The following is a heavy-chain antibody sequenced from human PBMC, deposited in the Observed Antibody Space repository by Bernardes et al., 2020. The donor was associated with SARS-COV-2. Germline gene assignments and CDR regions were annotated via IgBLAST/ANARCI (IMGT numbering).Heavy chain of an antibody. V-gene: IGHV1-24*01. CDR2: FDPEDGDT. J-gene: IGHJ6*02. CDR3: TTAPANFVRGVTYYYYYGMDV. Sequence: ASVKVSCKVSGYTLTELSMHWVRQAPGQGLEWMGGFDPEDGDTIYAQKFQGRVTMTEDTSTDTAYMELSSLRSEDTAVYYCTTAPANFVRGVTYYYYYGMDVWGQGATVTVSS. CDR1: GYTLTELS. D-gene: IGHD3-10*01.